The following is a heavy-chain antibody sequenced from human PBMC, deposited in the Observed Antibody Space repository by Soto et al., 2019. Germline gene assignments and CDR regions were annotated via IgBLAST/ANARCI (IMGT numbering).Heavy chain of an antibody. CDR2: IYYSGST. Sequence: SETLSLTCTVSGGSISSYYWSWIRQTPGKGLQYIGYIYYSGSTRYNPSLKSRVTISVDTSKNQFSLKLSSVTAADTAVYYCARHGPIAAAGTVFDYWGQGTLVTVSS. D-gene: IGHD6-13*01. V-gene: IGHV4-59*08. CDR3: ARHGPIAAAGTVFDY. CDR1: GGSISSYY. J-gene: IGHJ4*02.